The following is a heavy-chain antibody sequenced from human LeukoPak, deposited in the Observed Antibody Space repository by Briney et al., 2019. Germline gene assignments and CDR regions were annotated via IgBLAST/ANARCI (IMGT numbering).Heavy chain of an antibody. CDR1: GFTLSSYA. J-gene: IGHJ6*02. CDR2: VSGSGGST. CDR3: AKGLRGLQYGMDV. V-gene: IGHV3-23*01. Sequence: GGSLRLSCAASGFTLSSYAMSWARQAPGKGLEWVSAVSGSGGSTYYADSVKGRFTISRDNSKNTLYLQMNSLRAEDTAIYYCAKGLRGLQYGMDVWGQGTTVTVSS.